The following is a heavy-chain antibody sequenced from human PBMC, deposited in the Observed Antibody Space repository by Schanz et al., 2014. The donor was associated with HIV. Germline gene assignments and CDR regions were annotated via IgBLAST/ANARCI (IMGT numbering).Heavy chain of an antibody. D-gene: IGHD3-10*01. Sequence: EVQLVESGGGLVKRGGSLRLSCAASGFTFSSFAMSWVRRAPGKGLEWVANTKQDGSEKYYVDSVKGRFTISRDNAKNSLYLQMSSLRSEDTAVYYCARGRALLWFGGLGYYYYGMDVWGQGTTVTVSS. CDR3: ARGRALLWFGGLGYYYYGMDV. CDR2: TKQDGSEK. V-gene: IGHV3-7*03. CDR1: GFTFSSFA. J-gene: IGHJ6*02.